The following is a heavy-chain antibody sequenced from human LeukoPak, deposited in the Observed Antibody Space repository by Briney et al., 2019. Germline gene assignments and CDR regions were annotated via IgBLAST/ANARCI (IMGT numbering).Heavy chain of an antibody. V-gene: IGHV4-34*01. D-gene: IGHD6-6*01. Sequence: SETLSLTCAVYGGSFSGYYWSWLRQPPGKGLEWIGEINHSGSTNYNPSLKSRVTIPVDTSKNQFSLKLSSVTAADTAVYYCARRLRGKYPDYWGQGTLVTVSS. J-gene: IGHJ4*02. CDR1: GGSFSGYY. CDR2: INHSGST. CDR3: ARRLRGKYPDY.